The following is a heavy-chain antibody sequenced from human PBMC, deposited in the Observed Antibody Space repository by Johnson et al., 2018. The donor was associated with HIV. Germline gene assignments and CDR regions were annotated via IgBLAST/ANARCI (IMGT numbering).Heavy chain of an antibody. CDR1: GFTFDDYD. CDR2: INWNGGST. V-gene: IGHV3-20*04. J-gene: IGHJ3*02. CDR3: AKHPDAFDI. Sequence: VQLVESGGDMVRPGGSLRLSCVASGFTFDDYDMGWVRQGPGKGLEWVSGINWNGGSTGYADSVKGRFTISRDNSKNTLYLQMNSLRAEDTAVYYCAKHPDAFDIWGQGTMVTVSS.